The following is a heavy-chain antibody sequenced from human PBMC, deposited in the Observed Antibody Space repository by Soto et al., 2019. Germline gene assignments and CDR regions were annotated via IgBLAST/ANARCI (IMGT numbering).Heavy chain of an antibody. Sequence: GGSLRLSCAASGFTFSSYSMNWVRQAPGKGLEWVSSISSSSSYIYYADSVKGRFTISRDNAKNSLYLQMNSLRAEDTAVYYCARDPIAAASWFDPLGQGTLVTVSS. CDR3: ARDPIAAASWFDP. J-gene: IGHJ5*02. CDR1: GFTFSSYS. CDR2: ISSSSSYI. V-gene: IGHV3-21*01. D-gene: IGHD6-13*01.